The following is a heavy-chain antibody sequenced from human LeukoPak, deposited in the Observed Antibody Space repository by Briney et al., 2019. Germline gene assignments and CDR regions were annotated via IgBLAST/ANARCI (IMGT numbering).Heavy chain of an antibody. CDR3: AKEHYYGSGRYPNWFDP. D-gene: IGHD3-10*01. CDR1: GFTFDDYA. CDR2: ISWNSGSI. V-gene: IGHV3-9*01. J-gene: IGHJ5*02. Sequence: GGSLRLYCAASGFTFDDYAMHWVRQAPGKGLEWVSGISWNSGSIGYADSVKGRFTISRDNAKNSLYLQMNSLRAEDTALYYCAKEHYYGSGRYPNWFDPWGQRTLVTVSS.